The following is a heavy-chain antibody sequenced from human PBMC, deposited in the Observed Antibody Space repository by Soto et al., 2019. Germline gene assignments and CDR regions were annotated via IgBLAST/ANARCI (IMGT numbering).Heavy chain of an antibody. D-gene: IGHD3-10*01. CDR1: GGSISSYY. V-gene: IGHV4-59*08. J-gene: IGHJ4*02. Sequence: SETLSLTCTVSGGSISSYYWSWIWQPPGKGLEWIGYIYYSGSTNYNPSLKSRVTISVDTSKNQFSLKLSSVTAADTAVYYCASGGGGSGSYYLFWGQGTLVTVSS. CDR2: IYYSGST. CDR3: ASGGGGSGSYYLF.